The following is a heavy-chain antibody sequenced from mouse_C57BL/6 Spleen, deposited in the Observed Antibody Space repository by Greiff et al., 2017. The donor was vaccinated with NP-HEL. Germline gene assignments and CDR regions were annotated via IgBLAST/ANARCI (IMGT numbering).Heavy chain of an antibody. CDR3: SRGGTTVGFDY. CDR2: ISYDGSN. D-gene: IGHD1-1*01. Sequence: EVKLQESGPGLVKPSPSLSLPCSVTGYSITSGYYWNWIRQFPGNKLEWMGYISYDGSNNYNPSLKNRFSITRDTSKNQVFLKLTSGTTEDTATCYCSRGGTTVGFDYWGQGTTRT. J-gene: IGHJ2*01. V-gene: IGHV3-6*01. CDR1: GYSITSGYY.